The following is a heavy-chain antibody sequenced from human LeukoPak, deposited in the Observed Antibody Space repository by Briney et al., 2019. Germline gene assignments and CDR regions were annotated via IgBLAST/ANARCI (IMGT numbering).Heavy chain of an antibody. CDR2: ISSSSSYI. V-gene: IGHV3-21*01. J-gene: IGHJ4*02. CDR1: GFTFSSYS. Sequence: GGCLRLSCAASGFTFSSYSMNWVRQAPGKGLEWVSSISSSSSYIYYADSVKGRFTISRDNAKNSLYLQMNSLRAEDTAVYYCARDLTVGYYFDYWGQGTLVTVSS. D-gene: IGHD3-16*01. CDR3: ARDLTVGYYFDY.